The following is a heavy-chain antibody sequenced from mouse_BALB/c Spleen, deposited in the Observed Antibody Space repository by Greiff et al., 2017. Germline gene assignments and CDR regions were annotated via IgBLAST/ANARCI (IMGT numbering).Heavy chain of an antibody. CDR2: INPSTGYT. Sequence: QVQLQQSGAELAKPGASVKMSCKASGYTFTSYWMHWVKQRPGQGLEWIGYINPSTGYTEYNQKFKDKATLTADKSSSTAYMQLSSLTSEDSAVYYCARSGIGNYVFDYWGQGTTLTVSS. V-gene: IGHV1-7*01. J-gene: IGHJ2*01. CDR3: ARSGIGNYVFDY. D-gene: IGHD2-1*01. CDR1: GYTFTSYW.